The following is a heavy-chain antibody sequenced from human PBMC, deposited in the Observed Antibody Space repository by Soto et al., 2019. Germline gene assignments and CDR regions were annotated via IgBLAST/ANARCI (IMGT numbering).Heavy chain of an antibody. D-gene: IGHD5-12*01. CDR3: ARLKRDGYNYSPLYY. J-gene: IGHJ4*02. Sequence: GESLKISCKGSGYSFTSYWIGWVRQMPGKGLEWMGIIYPGDSDTRYSPSFQGQVTISADKSISTAYLQWSSLKASDTAMYYCARLKRDGYNYSPLYYWGQGTLVTAPQ. CDR2: IYPGDSDT. CDR1: GYSFTSYW. V-gene: IGHV5-51*01.